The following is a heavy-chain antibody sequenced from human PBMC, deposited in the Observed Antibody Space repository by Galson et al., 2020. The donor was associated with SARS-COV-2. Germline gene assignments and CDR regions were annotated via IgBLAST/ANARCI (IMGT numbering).Heavy chain of an antibody. D-gene: IGHD2-2*01. Sequence: ASETLSLTCTVSGGSISGYYWTWIRQPPGKGLEWIGYIYSSGSTNSNPSLKSRITMSLDTSQKQFSLKLSSVTAADTAVYFCARNSCTSTSCPSPWDYWGQGTLVTVSS. J-gene: IGHJ4*02. CDR2: IYSSGST. CDR3: ARNSCTSTSCPSPWDY. CDR1: GGSISGYY. V-gene: IGHV4-59*01.